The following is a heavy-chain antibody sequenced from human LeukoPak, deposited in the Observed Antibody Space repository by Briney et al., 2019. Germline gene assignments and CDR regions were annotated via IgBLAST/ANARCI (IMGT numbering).Heavy chain of an antibody. CDR2: ITSSSTYI. V-gene: IGHV3-21*01. CDR1: GFTFSNAW. Sequence: GGSLRLSCATSGFTFSNAWMTWVRQAQGKGLEWVSSITSSSTYIYYADSVKGRFTISRDNAKNSLYLQMNSLRAEDTAVYYCARHVVAVGFDYWGQGTLVTVSS. CDR3: ARHVVAVGFDY. D-gene: IGHD3-22*01. J-gene: IGHJ4*02.